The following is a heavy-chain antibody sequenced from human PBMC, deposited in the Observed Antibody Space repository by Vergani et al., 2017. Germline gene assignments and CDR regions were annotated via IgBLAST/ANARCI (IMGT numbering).Heavy chain of an antibody. V-gene: IGHV3-21*04. Sequence: EVQLVESGGGLVKPGGSLRLSCAASEFTFSTYSMNWVRQAPGKGLEWVSSISSGSTYTFYADSVKDRFTISRDNAKSTLYLQMNSLRAEDTALYYVVKDIAASGNYWYFDLWGRGALVAISS. J-gene: IGHJ2*01. CDR3: VKDIAASGNYWYFDL. CDR2: ISSGSTYT. D-gene: IGHD6-13*01. CDR1: EFTFSTYS.